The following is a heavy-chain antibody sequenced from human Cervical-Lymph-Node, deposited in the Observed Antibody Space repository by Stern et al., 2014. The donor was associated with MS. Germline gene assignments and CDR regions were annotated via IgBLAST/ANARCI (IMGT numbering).Heavy chain of an antibody. CDR1: GGTFITHA. Sequence: VQLVQSGAEVKKPGSSVKVSCKVSGGTFITHAVSWVRQVPGPGLEWLGGIIPNIDNFNYVKKFQGRVTITADKSKSSVYMELTSLRFDDTAIYYCARDRAAAVGTGYYYALDVWGQGTTVTVSS. V-gene: IGHV1-69*06. CDR2: IIPNIDNF. J-gene: IGHJ6*02. CDR3: ARDRAAAVGTGYYYALDV. D-gene: IGHD6-13*01.